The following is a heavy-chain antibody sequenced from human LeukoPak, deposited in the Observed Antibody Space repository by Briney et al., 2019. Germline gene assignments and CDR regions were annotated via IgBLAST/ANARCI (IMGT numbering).Heavy chain of an antibody. Sequence: GGSLRLSCTASGFTFSSYSMNWVRRAPGKGLEWVSSISGSSSDTRYADSVKGRFTISRDNAKNSLFLQMDSLRAEDTALYYCARDGAGLDYWGQGTLVTVSS. J-gene: IGHJ4*02. CDR2: ISGSSSDT. CDR3: ARDGAGLDY. V-gene: IGHV3-21*01. D-gene: IGHD3-16*01. CDR1: GFTFSSYS.